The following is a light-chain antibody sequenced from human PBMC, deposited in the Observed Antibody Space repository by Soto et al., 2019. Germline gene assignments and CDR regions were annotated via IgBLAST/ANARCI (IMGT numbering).Light chain of an antibody. CDR3: MQALQTPWT. V-gene: IGKV2-28*01. Sequence: DIVMTQSPLSLPVTPGAPASISCRSSQSLLHSNGYTYLDWYLQKPGQSPQLLIYLGSTRASGGPDRFSGSGSGTDFTLKISGVEAEDVGVYYCMQALQTPWTFGQGTKVEIK. CDR2: LGS. J-gene: IGKJ1*01. CDR1: QSLLHSNGYTY.